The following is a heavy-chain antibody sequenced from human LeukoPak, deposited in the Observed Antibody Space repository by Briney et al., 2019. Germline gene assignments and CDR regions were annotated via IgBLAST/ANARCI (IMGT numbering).Heavy chain of an antibody. Sequence: SVKVSCKASGCTFTTFDISWMRQAPGQGLQWMGAIVPIFGKSRYAQKLQGRLTITADESTNTAFMELARLTADDTAVYYCARESLAGTWPSDYWGQGTLVTVSS. V-gene: IGHV1-69*01. CDR1: GCTFTTFD. D-gene: IGHD6-19*01. J-gene: IGHJ4*02. CDR2: IVPIFGKS. CDR3: ARESLAGTWPSDY.